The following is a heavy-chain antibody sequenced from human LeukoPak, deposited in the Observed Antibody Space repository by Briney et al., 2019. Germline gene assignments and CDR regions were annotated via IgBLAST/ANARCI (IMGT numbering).Heavy chain of an antibody. CDR2: ISSSSSYI. CDR3: ARWGDYYDSSGYYWDY. J-gene: IGHJ4*02. V-gene: IGHV3-21*01. Sequence: GGSLRLSCAASGFTFSSYSMNWVRQAPGKGLEWVSSISSSSSYIYYADSVKGRFTISRDNAKNSLYLQMNSLRAEDTAVYYCARWGDYYDSSGYYWDYWGQGTLVTVSS. D-gene: IGHD3-22*01. CDR1: GFTFSSYS.